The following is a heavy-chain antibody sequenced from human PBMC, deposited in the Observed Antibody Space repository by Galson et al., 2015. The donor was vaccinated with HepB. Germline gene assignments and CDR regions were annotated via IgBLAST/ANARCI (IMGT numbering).Heavy chain of an antibody. D-gene: IGHD2-8*01. CDR3: ATNLILDY. V-gene: IGHV3-15*07. CDR1: GLTFSDAW. Sequence: SLRLSCAASGLTFSDAWMNWVRQAPGKGLEWVGRIQTKAGSETTDYVAPVKGRFTISRDDSKNTLYLQMNSLKTEDTAVYYCATNLILDYWGQGTLVTVSS. CDR2: IQTKAGSETT. J-gene: IGHJ4*02.